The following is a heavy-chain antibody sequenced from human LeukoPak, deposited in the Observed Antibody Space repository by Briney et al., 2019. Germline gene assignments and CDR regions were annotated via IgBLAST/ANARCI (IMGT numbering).Heavy chain of an antibody. D-gene: IGHD3-10*01. CDR2: INPKSGDT. V-gene: IGHV1-2*02. CDR1: GYSFPGHY. CDR3: ARANMVRGVGSFFDRNWFDP. Sequence: SVKVSCKASGYSFPGHYMHWVRQAPGPGLDWMGWINPKSGDTNYEQKVQGRVTMTRVPSIGPAYMELSRLRSDDTAVYYCARANMVRGVGSFFDRNWFDPWGQGTLVTVSS. J-gene: IGHJ5*02.